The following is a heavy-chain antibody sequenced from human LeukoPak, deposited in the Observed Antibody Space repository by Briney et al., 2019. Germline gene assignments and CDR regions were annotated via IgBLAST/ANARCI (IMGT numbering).Heavy chain of an antibody. V-gene: IGHV3-23*01. CDR2: ISGSGGST. D-gene: IGHD5-18*01. J-gene: IGHJ1*01. CDR1: GFTFSSYA. CDR3: AKSWIQLWDFQH. Sequence: GGSLRLSCAASGFTFSSYAMSWVRQAPGKGLEWVSAISGSGGSTYYADSVKGRFTISRDNSKSTLYLQMNSLRAEDTAVYYCAKSWIQLWDFQHWGQGTLVTVSS.